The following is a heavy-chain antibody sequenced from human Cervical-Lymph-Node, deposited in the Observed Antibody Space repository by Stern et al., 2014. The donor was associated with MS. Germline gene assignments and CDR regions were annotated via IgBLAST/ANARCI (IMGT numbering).Heavy chain of an antibody. CDR2: YDPQHGET. CDR3: ATHRGRVTYYYGLDV. J-gene: IGHJ6*02. Sequence: VPLVESGAEVKKPGASVKVSCKVSGYTLTEMSMHWVRQAPGKGLEWLGGYDPQHGETVYAQKIQGRVTMAEDRSTDTAYMELTSLRSDDTAVYYCATHRGRVTYYYGLDVWGQGTTVTVSS. V-gene: IGHV1-24*01. CDR1: GYTLTEMS. D-gene: IGHD2-21*02.